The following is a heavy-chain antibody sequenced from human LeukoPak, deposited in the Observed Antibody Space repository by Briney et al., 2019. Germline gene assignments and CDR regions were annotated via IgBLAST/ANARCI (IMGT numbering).Heavy chain of an antibody. V-gene: IGHV1-18*01. Sequence: GASVKVSCKASGYTFTSYGISWVRQAPGQGREWMGWISAYNGNTNYAQKLQGRVTMTRDTSISTAYMELSRLRSDDTAVYYCASLLYCSSTSCYGLHAFDIWGQGTMVTVSS. D-gene: IGHD2-2*01. CDR3: ASLLYCSSTSCYGLHAFDI. J-gene: IGHJ3*02. CDR2: ISAYNGNT. CDR1: GYTFTSYG.